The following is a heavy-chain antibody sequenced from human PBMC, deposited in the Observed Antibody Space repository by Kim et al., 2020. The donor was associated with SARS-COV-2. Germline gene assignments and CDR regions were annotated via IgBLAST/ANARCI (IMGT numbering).Heavy chain of an antibody. CDR2: ISSSSSTI. V-gene: IGHV3-48*02. CDR1: GFTFSSYS. Sequence: GGSLRLSCAASGFTFSSYSMNWVRQAPGKGLEWVSYISSSSSTIYYADSVKGRFTISRDNAKNSLYLQMNSLRDEDTAVYYCARTPLSWGTVTTDWFDPWGQGTLVTVSS. CDR3: ARTPLSWGTVTTDWFDP. D-gene: IGHD4-17*01. J-gene: IGHJ5*02.